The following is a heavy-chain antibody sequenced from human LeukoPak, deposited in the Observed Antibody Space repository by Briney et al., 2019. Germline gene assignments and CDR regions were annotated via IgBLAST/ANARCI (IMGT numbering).Heavy chain of an antibody. CDR3: ARDPHSLDY. V-gene: IGHV3-23*01. CDR1: GFTFSTYG. CDR2: ISGSAATT. D-gene: IGHD1-26*01. Sequence: GGSLRLSCAASGFTFSTYGMTWVRQAPGKGLEWVSAISGSAATTFYADSVKGRFTISRDNSKNTLYLQMNSLRAEDTAVYYCARDPHSLDYWGQGTLVTVSS. J-gene: IGHJ4*02.